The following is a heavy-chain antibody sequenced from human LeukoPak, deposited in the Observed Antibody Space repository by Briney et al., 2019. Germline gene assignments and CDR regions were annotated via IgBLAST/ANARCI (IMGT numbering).Heavy chain of an antibody. CDR3: ARLRGSWYDLYFDY. Sequence: PGGSLRLSCAASGFTFSSYAMHWVRQAPGKGLEWVAVISYDGSNKYYADSVKGRFTITRDNSKNTLYLQMNSLRAEDTAVYYCARLRGSWYDLYFDYWGQGTLVTVSS. CDR2: ISYDGSNK. J-gene: IGHJ4*02. CDR1: GFTFSSYA. D-gene: IGHD6-13*01. V-gene: IGHV3-30-3*01.